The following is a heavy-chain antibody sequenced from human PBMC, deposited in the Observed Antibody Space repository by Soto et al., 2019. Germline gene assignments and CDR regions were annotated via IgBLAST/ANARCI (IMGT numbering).Heavy chain of an antibody. CDR2: IYYSGST. D-gene: IGHD1-26*01. V-gene: IGHV4-59*01. J-gene: IGHJ4*02. CDR1: GGSINSYH. CDR3: ARRYGGNFDY. Sequence: SETLSLTCAVSGGSINSYHWSWIRQPPGKGLEWIGYIYYSGSTNYNPSLKSRVTISVDTSKNQFSLKLRSVTGADTAVYYCARRYGGNFDYWGQGTLVTVSS.